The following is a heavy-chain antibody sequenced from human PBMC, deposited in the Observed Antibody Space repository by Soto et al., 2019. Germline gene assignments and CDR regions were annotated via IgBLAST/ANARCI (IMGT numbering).Heavy chain of an antibody. CDR1: GFSLSTGGVG. D-gene: IGHD2-21*02. V-gene: IGHV2-5*02. Sequence: QITLKESGPTLVKPTQTLTLTCTFSGFSLSTGGVGVGWIRQPPGEALEWLALIYWENDKRYRPSLKSRLTITQDASKNQSVLTMTNMDPVDTATYYCAHSRCGGDCLQSYSSHYYYGMDVWGQGTTVTVSS. J-gene: IGHJ6*02. CDR3: AHSRCGGDCLQSYSSHYYYGMDV. CDR2: IYWENDK.